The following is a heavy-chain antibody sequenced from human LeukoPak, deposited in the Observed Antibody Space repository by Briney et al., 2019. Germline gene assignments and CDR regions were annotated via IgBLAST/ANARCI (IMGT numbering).Heavy chain of an antibody. J-gene: IGHJ4*02. CDR1: GFTFADYA. CDR3: ATDGGSTGYYRRSDY. CDR2: IRSKAYGGTT. V-gene: IGHV3-49*04. Sequence: PGGSLRLSCTASGFTFADYAMTWVRQAPGKGLEWVGFIRSKAYGGTTEYAASVKGRFTISRDDSKSIAYLQMNSLKTEDTAVYYCATDGGSTGYYRRSDYWGQGTLVTVSS. D-gene: IGHD3-22*01.